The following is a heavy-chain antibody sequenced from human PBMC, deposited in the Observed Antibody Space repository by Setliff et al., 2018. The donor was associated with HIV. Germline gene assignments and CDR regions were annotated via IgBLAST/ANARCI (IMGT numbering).Heavy chain of an antibody. J-gene: IGHJ4*02. CDR2: INSDGSST. V-gene: IGHV3-74*01. CDR1: GFTFSGYW. D-gene: IGHD6-13*01. CDR3: ARGGSNSWSPFDY. Sequence: SGFTFSGYWMHWVRQAPGKGLVWVSRINSDGSSTTYADSVKGRFTISRDNAKNTLYLQMNSLRAEDTAVYYCARGGSNSWSPFDYWGQGTLVTVSS.